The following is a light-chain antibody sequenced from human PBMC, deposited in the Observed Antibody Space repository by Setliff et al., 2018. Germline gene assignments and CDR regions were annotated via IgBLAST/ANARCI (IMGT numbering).Light chain of an antibody. CDR2: DVN. J-gene: IGLJ3*02. V-gene: IGLV2-14*03. Sequence: QSVLTQPASVSGSPGQSITISCSGTTSDIGTYNYVSWYQHQPGKAPKVIIFDVNNRPSGVSNRFSGSKSGNTASLTISWLQPEDEAHYYCSSYTTRSTRVFGGGTKVTVL. CDR3: SSYTTRSTRV. CDR1: TSDIGTYNY.